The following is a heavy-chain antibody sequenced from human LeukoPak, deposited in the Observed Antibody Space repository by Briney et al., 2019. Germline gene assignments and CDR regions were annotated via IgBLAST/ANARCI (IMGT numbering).Heavy chain of an antibody. CDR3: ARRIAAAAAPYYFDY. V-gene: IGHV3-13*01. Sequence: PGGSLRLSCAASGFTFSSYDMHWVRQATGKGLEWVSAIGTAGDAYYPGSVKGRFTISRDNAKNTLYLQMNSLRAEDTAVYYCARRIAAAAAPYYFDYWGQGTLVTVSS. CDR1: GFTFSSYD. CDR2: IGTAGDA. D-gene: IGHD6-13*01. J-gene: IGHJ4*02.